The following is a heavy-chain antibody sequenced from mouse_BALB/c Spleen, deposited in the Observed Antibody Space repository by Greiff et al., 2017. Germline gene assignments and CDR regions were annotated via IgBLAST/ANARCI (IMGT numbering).Heavy chain of an antibody. V-gene: IGHV5-17*02. CDR2: ISSGSSTI. CDR3: ARSGGIGY. J-gene: IGHJ2*01. D-gene: IGHD2-14*01. Sequence: DVQLQESGGGLVQPGGSRKLSCAASGFTFSSFGMHWVRQAPEKGLEWVAYISSGSSTIYYADTVKGRFTISRDNPKNTLFLQMTSLRSEDTAMYYCARSGGIGYWGQGTTLTVSS. CDR1: GFTFSSFG.